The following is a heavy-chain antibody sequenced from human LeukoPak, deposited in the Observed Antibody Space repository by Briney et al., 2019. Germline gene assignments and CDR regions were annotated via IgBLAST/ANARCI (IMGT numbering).Heavy chain of an antibody. D-gene: IGHD1-1*01. Sequence: SETLSLTCSDSGGSISGYYWSCIRQPPGKGLEWIPNISYSGTTNYTPSLKSRVTISVAASNNQFSLRLSSVTAADTAVYYCARQNDYYYYMDVWGKGTTVTVSS. CDR3: ARQNDYYYYMDV. CDR1: GGSISGYY. V-gene: IGHV4-59*08. J-gene: IGHJ6*03. CDR2: ISYSGTT.